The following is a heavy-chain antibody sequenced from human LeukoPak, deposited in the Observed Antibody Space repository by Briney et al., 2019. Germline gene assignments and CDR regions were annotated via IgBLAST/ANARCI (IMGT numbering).Heavy chain of an antibody. CDR2: INHSGST. J-gene: IGHJ4*02. CDR3: ARAVSFPRSYGDPSDY. Sequence: PSETLSLTCAVYGGSFSGYYWSCIRQPPGKGVEWSGEINHSGSTNYNPSLKSRVTISVDTSKNQFSLKLSSVTAADTAVYYCARAVSFPRSYGDPSDYWGQGTLVTVSS. V-gene: IGHV4-34*01. D-gene: IGHD4-17*01. CDR1: GGSFSGYY.